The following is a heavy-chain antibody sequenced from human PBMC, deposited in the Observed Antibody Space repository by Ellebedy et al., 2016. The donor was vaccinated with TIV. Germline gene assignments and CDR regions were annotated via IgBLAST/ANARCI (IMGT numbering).Heavy chain of an antibody. CDR3: AKESDAFDI. J-gene: IGHJ3*02. Sequence: GGSLRLXXAASGFTFSDYAIHWVRQAPGKGLEWVAVISYDGRNKLYADSVRGRFTISRDNSNNTLYLQMNSLKPEDTAVYYCAKESDAFDIWGQGTMVTVSS. CDR1: GFTFSDYA. CDR2: ISYDGRNK. V-gene: IGHV3-30*14.